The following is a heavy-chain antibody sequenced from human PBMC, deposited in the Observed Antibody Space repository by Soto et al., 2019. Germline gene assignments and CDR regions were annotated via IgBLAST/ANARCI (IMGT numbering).Heavy chain of an antibody. J-gene: IGHJ4*02. V-gene: IGHV3-7*01. CDR3: ARDLYWSKATTN. Sequence: EVQLVESGGGLVQPGGSLRLSCAGSGFTFGSYWMNWVRQAPGKGLEWVANIKPDGGEKYYVDSVEGRFTISRDNAKKSLYPQMNSLRAEDTAVYYCARDLYWSKATTNWGQGTLVTVSS. CDR2: IKPDGGEK. CDR1: GFTFGSYW. D-gene: IGHD1-1*01.